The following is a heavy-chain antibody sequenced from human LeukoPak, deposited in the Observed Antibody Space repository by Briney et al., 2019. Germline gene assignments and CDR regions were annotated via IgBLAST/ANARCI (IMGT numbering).Heavy chain of an antibody. J-gene: IGHJ4*02. D-gene: IGHD6-13*01. Sequence: SETLSLTCTVSGGSISSSSYYWGWIRQPPGKGLEWIGSIYYSGSTYYNPSLKSRVTISVDRSKNQFSLKLSSVTAADTAVYYCARGGGAAGPTFDYWGQGTLVTVSS. CDR2: IYYSGST. V-gene: IGHV4-39*07. CDR3: ARGGGAAGPTFDY. CDR1: GGSISSSSYY.